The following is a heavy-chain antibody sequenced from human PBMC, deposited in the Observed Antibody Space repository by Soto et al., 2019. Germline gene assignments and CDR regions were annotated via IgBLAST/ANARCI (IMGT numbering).Heavy chain of an antibody. CDR3: ASSNVPLSIAAAGRFDY. Sequence: GGSLRLSCAASGFTFGNYWMHWVRQAPGKGLEWVSRMNSDGSTTNYADSVKGRFTVSRDNAKNTLYLQMNSLRPEDTAVYYCASSNVPLSIAAAGRFDYWGQGALVTVSS. D-gene: IGHD6-13*01. CDR2: MNSDGSTT. V-gene: IGHV3-74*01. CDR1: GFTFGNYW. J-gene: IGHJ4*02.